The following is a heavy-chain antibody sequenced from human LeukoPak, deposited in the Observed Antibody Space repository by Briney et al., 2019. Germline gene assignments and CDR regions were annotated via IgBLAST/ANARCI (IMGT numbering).Heavy chain of an antibody. CDR1: GFTFSSYD. Sequence: LPGGSLRLACAASGFTFSSYDMHWVRQATGEGLEWVSAIVTAGDTYYPGSVKGRFTISREHAKNALYLQMSSLRAEDTAVYYCPRVASGYCSGGSCYSFTRYWYFDLWGRDTLVTVSS. D-gene: IGHD2-15*01. CDR2: IVTAGDT. J-gene: IGHJ2*01. V-gene: IGHV3-13*01. CDR3: PRVASGYCSGGSCYSFTRYWYFDL.